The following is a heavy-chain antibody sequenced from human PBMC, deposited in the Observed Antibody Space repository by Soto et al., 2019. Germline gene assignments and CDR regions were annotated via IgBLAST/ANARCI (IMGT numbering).Heavy chain of an antibody. J-gene: IGHJ4*02. CDR1: GFTFSSYA. CDR2: ISGSGGST. V-gene: IGHV3-23*01. Sequence: GGSLRLSCAASGFTFSSYAMSWVRQAPGKWLEWFSAISGSGGSTYYADSVKGRFTISRDNSKNTLYLQMNSLRAEDTAVYYCAKVAVPNGYCSSTSCYWVDYWGQGTLVTVSS. D-gene: IGHD2-2*03. CDR3: AKVAVPNGYCSSTSCYWVDY.